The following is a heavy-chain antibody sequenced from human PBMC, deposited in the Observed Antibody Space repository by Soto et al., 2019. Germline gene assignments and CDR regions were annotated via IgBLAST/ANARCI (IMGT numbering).Heavy chain of an antibody. CDR2: IIPIFNAT. CDR3: AREDFDSEIYYGMDV. D-gene: IGHD3-3*01. Sequence: QVQLVQSGSSVKKPGSSVKVSCKASGGTFSSYAISWVRQAPGQGLEWMGGIIPIFNATPYAQKFQGRVTITADESTSTAYMELSSLRSVDTAVYYCAREDFDSEIYYGMDVWGQGTTVTVSS. V-gene: IGHV1-69*01. CDR1: GGTFSSYA. J-gene: IGHJ6*02.